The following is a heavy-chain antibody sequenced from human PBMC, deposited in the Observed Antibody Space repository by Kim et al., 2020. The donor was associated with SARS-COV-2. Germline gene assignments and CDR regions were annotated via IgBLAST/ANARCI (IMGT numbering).Heavy chain of an antibody. CDR2: ISSSGSTI. Sequence: GGSLRLSCAASGFTFSSYEMNWVRQAPGKGLEWVSYISSSGSTIYYADSVKGRFTISRDNAKNSLYLQMNSLRAEDTAVYYCARVINLRGYDYYYYGMDVWGQGTTVTVSS. CDR1: GFTFSSYE. CDR3: ARVINLRGYDYYYYGMDV. V-gene: IGHV3-48*03. D-gene: IGHD3-22*01. J-gene: IGHJ6*02.